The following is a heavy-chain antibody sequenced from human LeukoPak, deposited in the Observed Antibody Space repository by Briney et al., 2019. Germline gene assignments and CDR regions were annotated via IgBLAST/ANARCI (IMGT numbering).Heavy chain of an antibody. CDR2: IKQDGSEK. D-gene: IGHD6-19*01. CDR1: RFTFSSYW. CDR3: AKGDSSGWRGNYFDY. J-gene: IGHJ4*02. Sequence: GGSLRLSCAASRFTFSSYWMSWVRQAPGKGLEWVANIKQDGSEKYYVDSVKGRFTISRDNAKNSLYLQMNSLRAEDMALYYSAKGDSSGWRGNYFDYWGQGTLVTVSS. V-gene: IGHV3-7*03.